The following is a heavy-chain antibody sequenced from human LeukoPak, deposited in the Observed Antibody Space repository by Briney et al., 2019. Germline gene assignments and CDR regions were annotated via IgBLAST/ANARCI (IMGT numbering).Heavy chain of an antibody. CDR1: GFTFSSYA. D-gene: IGHD3-3*01. Sequence: GGSLRLSCAASGFTFSSYAMSWVRQAPGKGLEWVSSISSSRSYIYYADSVKGRFTISRDNAKNSPYLQMNSLRAEDTAVYYCARVYSTIFGVVRNWFDPWGQGTLVTVSS. CDR3: ARVYSTIFGVVRNWFDP. CDR2: ISSSRSYI. V-gene: IGHV3-21*01. J-gene: IGHJ5*02.